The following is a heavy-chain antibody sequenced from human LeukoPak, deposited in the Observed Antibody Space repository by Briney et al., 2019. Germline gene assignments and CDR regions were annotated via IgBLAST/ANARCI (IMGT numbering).Heavy chain of an antibody. D-gene: IGHD3-22*01. CDR3: ARDKYYYDSSGLWGY. CDR2: INWNGGST. Sequence: GGSLRLSXAASGFTFDDYGMSWVRQAPGKGLEWVSGINWNGGSTGYADSVKGRFTISRDNAKNSLYLQMNSLRAEDTAVYYCARDKYYYDSSGLWGYWGQGTLVTVSS. V-gene: IGHV3-20*04. J-gene: IGHJ4*02. CDR1: GFTFDDYG.